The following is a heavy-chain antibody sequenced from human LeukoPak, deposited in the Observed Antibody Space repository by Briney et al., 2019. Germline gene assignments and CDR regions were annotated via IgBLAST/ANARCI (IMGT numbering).Heavy chain of an antibody. D-gene: IGHD1-26*01. Sequence: SETLSLTCTVSGDSISSSTCYWGWIRQPPGKGLEWIGSISYSGSTYYNPSLKSRVTISVDTSKDQFSLKLSSVTAADTAVYYCARPSSSGNYYYWGQGTLVTVSS. J-gene: IGHJ4*02. CDR2: ISYSGST. V-gene: IGHV4-39*01. CDR1: GDSISSSTCY. CDR3: ARPSSSGNYYY.